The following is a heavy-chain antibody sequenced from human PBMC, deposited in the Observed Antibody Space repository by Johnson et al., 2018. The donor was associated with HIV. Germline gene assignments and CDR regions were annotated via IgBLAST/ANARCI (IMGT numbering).Heavy chain of an antibody. J-gene: IGHJ3*02. D-gene: IGHD4-17*01. CDR1: GFTFSNAW. CDR3: TTDLSFTGTRGGGGDAFEI. Sequence: EVQLVESGGGLVQPGGSLRLSCAASGFTFSNAWMSWVRQAPGKGLEWVGHIKSKTDGGTTDYAAPVKGRFTISRDDSKNTLYLQMNSLKTEGTAVYYCTTDLSFTGTRGGGGDAFEIWGQGTMVSVSS. CDR2: IKSKTDGGTT. V-gene: IGHV3-15*01.